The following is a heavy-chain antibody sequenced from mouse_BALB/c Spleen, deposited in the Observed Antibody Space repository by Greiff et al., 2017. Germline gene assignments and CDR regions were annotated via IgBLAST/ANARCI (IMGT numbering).Heavy chain of an antibody. V-gene: IGHV1-7*01. CDR3: ARWGTTGPAY. CDR1: GYTFTSYW. D-gene: IGHD1-1*01. J-gene: IGHJ3*01. CDR2: IYPSTGYT. Sequence: QVQLQQSGAELAKPGASVKMSCKASGYTFTSYWMHWVKQRPGQGLEWIGYIYPSTGYTEYNQKFKDKATLTADKSSSTAYMQLSSLTSEDSAVYYCARWGTTGPAYWGQGTLVTVSA.